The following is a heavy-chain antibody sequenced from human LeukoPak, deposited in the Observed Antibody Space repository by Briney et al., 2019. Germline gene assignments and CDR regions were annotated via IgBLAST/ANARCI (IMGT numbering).Heavy chain of an antibody. Sequence: GASVKVSCKVSGYTLTELSMHWVRQAPGKGLEWMGGFDPEDGETIYAQKFQGRVTMTEDTSTDTAYMELSSLRSEDTAVYYCATAASSQSKCSGGSCGGYFDYWGQGTLVTVSS. V-gene: IGHV1-24*01. J-gene: IGHJ4*02. CDR2: FDPEDGET. CDR3: ATAASSQSKCSGGSCGGYFDY. D-gene: IGHD2-15*01. CDR1: GYTLTELS.